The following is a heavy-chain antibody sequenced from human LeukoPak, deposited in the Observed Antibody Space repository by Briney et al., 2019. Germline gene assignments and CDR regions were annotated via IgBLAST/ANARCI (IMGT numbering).Heavy chain of an antibody. D-gene: IGHD3-3*01. CDR1: GFTFSSYA. CDR2: ISGSGGST. V-gene: IGHV3-23*01. Sequence: GGSLRLSCAASGFTFSSYAMSWVRQAPGKGLEWVSAISGSGGSTYYADSVKGRFTISRDNSKNTLYLQMNSLRAEDTAVYYCARDSGGAHDFWSGYSTPLYFDYWGQGTLVTVSS. J-gene: IGHJ4*02. CDR3: ARDSGGAHDFWSGYSTPLYFDY.